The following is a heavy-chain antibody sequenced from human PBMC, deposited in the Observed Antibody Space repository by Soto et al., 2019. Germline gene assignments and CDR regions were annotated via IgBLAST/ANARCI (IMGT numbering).Heavy chain of an antibody. CDR1: GYTFRSYG. Sequence: ASVKVSCKASGYTFRSYGIRWVRQAPGQGLEWVGWISAYNGDTHYAPKFQDRITMTTETSTDTAYMELRSLRLDATAVYYCARDWSSYYDNSARIWFYWGQGSLVTVSS. CDR3: ARDWSSYYDNSARIWFY. CDR2: ISAYNGDT. V-gene: IGHV1-18*04. J-gene: IGHJ4*02. D-gene: IGHD3-22*01.